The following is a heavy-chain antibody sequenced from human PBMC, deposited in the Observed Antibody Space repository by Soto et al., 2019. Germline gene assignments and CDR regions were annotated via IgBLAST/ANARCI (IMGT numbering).Heavy chain of an antibody. CDR3: ARQYGAAGSPPGLQWLVLEEHGYNWFDP. CDR1: GGSISSSSYY. D-gene: IGHD6-19*01. J-gene: IGHJ5*02. V-gene: IGHV4-39*01. Sequence: NPSETLSLTCTVSGGSISSSSYYWGWIRQPPGKGLEWIGSIYYSGSTYYNPSLKSRVTISVDTSKNQFSLKLSSVTAADTAVYYCARQYGAAGSPPGLQWLVLEEHGYNWFDPWGQGTLVTVSS. CDR2: IYYSGST.